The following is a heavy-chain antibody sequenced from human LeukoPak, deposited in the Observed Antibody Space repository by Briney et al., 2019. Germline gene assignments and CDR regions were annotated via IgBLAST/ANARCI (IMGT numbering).Heavy chain of an antibody. Sequence: WASVKVSCKASGGTFSSYAISWVRQAPGQGLEWMGGIIPIFGTANNAQKFQGRVTITTDESTSTAYMELSSLRSEDTAVYYCARGRLLRKYYYDSSGYHYGGPGRLYYYMGVWGKGTTVTVSS. V-gene: IGHV1-69*05. CDR3: ARGRLLRKYYYDSSGYHYGGPGRLYYYMGV. D-gene: IGHD3-22*01. CDR1: GGTFSSYA. CDR2: IIPIFGTA. J-gene: IGHJ6*03.